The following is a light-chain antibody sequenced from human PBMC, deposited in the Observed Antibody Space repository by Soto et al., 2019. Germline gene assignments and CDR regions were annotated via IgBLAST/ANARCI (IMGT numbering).Light chain of an antibody. Sequence: SYEVTQPPSGSAAPGKTARITCGGDNIGSKSVHWYQQKPGQAPVLVIYYDTDRPSGIPERFSGSNSGNTATLTISGVEAGDEADYYCQVWDSTNDQYVFGTGTKLTVL. CDR1: NIGSKS. V-gene: IGLV3-21*04. CDR3: QVWDSTNDQYV. CDR2: YDT. J-gene: IGLJ1*01.